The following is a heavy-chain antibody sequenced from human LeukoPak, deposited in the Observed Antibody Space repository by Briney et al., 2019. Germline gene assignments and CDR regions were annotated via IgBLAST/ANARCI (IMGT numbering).Heavy chain of an antibody. CDR3: ARRALKTLWFGELLPDDY. V-gene: IGHV3-48*01. D-gene: IGHD3-10*01. Sequence: GGSLRLSCAASGFTFSSYWVSWVRQAPGKGLEWFSYISSSSSTIYYADSVKGRFTISRDNAKNSLYLQMNSLRAEDTAVYYCARRALKTLWFGELLPDDYWGQGTLVTVSS. CDR2: ISSSSSTI. J-gene: IGHJ4*02. CDR1: GFTFSSYW.